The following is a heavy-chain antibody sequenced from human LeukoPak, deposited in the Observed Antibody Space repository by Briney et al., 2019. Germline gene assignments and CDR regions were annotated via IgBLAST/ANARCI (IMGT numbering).Heavy chain of an antibody. Sequence: GTSLRLSCAASGFTFSDYGMHWVRQAPGKGLEWVAVIWYDGSDKYYADSVKGRFTISRDSYTNTLYLQMNSLRAEDTAVYYCARVGSGSYCYADYWGQGTLVTVSS. CDR1: GFTFSDYG. V-gene: IGHV3-33*01. D-gene: IGHD3-10*01. CDR3: ARVGSGSYCYADY. J-gene: IGHJ4*02. CDR2: IWYDGSDK.